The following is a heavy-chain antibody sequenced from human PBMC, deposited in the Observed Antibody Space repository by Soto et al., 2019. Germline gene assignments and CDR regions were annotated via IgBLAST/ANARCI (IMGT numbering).Heavy chain of an antibody. J-gene: IGHJ6*02. D-gene: IGHD6-19*01. CDR2: ISYDGSNK. Sequence: GGSLRLSCAASGFTFSSYGMHWVRQAPGKGLEWVAVISYDGSNKYYADSVKGRFTISRDNSKNTLYLQMNSLRAEDTAVYYCAKDQGGVAGHYYYGMDVWGQGTTVTVSS. CDR1: GFTFSSYG. V-gene: IGHV3-30*18. CDR3: AKDQGGVAGHYYYGMDV.